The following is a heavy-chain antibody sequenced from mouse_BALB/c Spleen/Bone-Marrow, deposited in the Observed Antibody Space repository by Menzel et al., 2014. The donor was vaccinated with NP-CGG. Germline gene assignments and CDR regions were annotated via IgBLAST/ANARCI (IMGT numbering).Heavy chain of an antibody. CDR2: IYPGNSDT. Sequence: VQLQQSGTVLTRPGASVKMSCKASGYSFTSYWMHWVKQRPGQGLEWIGAIYPGNSDTTYNQKFKGKAKLTAVTSASTAYMELSSLTNEDSAVYYCTRNWDWYFDVWGAGTTVTVSS. V-gene: IGHV1-5*01. CDR3: TRNWDWYFDV. J-gene: IGHJ1*01. CDR1: GYSFTSYW. D-gene: IGHD4-1*01.